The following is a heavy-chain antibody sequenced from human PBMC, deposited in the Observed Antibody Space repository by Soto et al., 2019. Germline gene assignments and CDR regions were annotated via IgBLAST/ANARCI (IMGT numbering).Heavy chain of an antibody. CDR3: AHRRIGVSQWYYGDFEY. V-gene: IGHV2-5*02. J-gene: IGHJ4*02. CDR2: IYWDDDK. Sequence: QITLKESGPTLVTPTQTLTLTCTFSGFSLGTSGVGVGWIRQPPGKALEWLVIIYWDDDKRYSPSLRSRLTITKDTSRNQVVLTVTNVDPVDTATYFCAHRRIGVSQWYYGDFEYWRQGTLVTVSS. CDR1: GFSLGTSGVG. D-gene: IGHD3-10*01.